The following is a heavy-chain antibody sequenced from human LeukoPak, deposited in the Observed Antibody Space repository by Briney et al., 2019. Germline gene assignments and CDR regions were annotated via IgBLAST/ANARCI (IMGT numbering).Heavy chain of an antibody. CDR1: GGSISSGSYY. J-gene: IGHJ4*02. V-gene: IGHV4-61*02. D-gene: IGHD6-19*01. CDR2: IYTSGST. Sequence: NPSRTLSLTCTVSGGSISSGSYYWSWIRQPAGKGLEWIGRIYTSGSTNYNPSLKSRVTISADTSKNQFSLKLSSVTAADTAVYYCARESAGYSSGWTPGYWGQGTLVTVSS. CDR3: ARESAGYSSGWTPGY.